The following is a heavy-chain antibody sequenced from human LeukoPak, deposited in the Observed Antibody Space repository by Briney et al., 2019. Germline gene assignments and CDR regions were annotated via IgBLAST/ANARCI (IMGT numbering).Heavy chain of an antibody. D-gene: IGHD6-13*01. J-gene: IGHJ4*02. Sequence: ASVKVSCKASGYTFTSYGISWVRQAPGQGLEWMGWISAYNGNTNYAQELQGRVTMTTDTSTSTAYMELRSLRSDDTAVYYCARSDYSSSWYSNFDYWGQGTLVTVSS. V-gene: IGHV1-18*01. CDR2: ISAYNGNT. CDR1: GYTFTSYG. CDR3: ARSDYSSSWYSNFDY.